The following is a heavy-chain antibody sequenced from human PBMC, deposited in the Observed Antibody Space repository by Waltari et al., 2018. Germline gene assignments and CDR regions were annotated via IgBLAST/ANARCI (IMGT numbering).Heavy chain of an antibody. J-gene: IGHJ4*02. D-gene: IGHD1-26*01. Sequence: QVQLQQWGAGLLKPSETLSLTCAVYGGSFSGYSWSWIRHPPGKGLEWIGEINHSGSTNYNPSLKSRVTISVDTSKNQFSLKLSSVTAADTAVYYCGVGATSKTDFDYWGQGTLVTVSS. CDR2: INHSGST. V-gene: IGHV4-34*01. CDR3: GVGATSKTDFDY. CDR1: GGSFSGYS.